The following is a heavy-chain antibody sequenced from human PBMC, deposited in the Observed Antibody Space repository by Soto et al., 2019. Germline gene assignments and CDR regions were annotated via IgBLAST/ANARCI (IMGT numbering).Heavy chain of an antibody. D-gene: IGHD2-21*01. CDR3: TRAPRGEI. V-gene: IGHV1-3*01. CDR2: INAGNGDT. Sequence: XSVKVSCKASGYTFTSYPIHWVRQAPGQRLEWMGWINAGNGDTKYSQKFQDRVTITRDTSASTAYMELISLRSEDTAVYYCTRAPRGEIWGLGTLVTVSS. CDR1: GYTFTSYP. J-gene: IGHJ1*01.